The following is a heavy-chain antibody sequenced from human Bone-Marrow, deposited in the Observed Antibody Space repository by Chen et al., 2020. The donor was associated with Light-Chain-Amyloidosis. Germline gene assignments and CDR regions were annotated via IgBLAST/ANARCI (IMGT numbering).Heavy chain of an antibody. J-gene: IGHJ6*02. CDR1: GFTFSSYG. D-gene: IGHD2-21*02. Sequence: QVQLVESGGGVVQPGRSLRLSCAASGFTFSSYGMHWVRQAPGKGLEWVAVISYDGSNKYYADPVKGRFTISRDNSKNTLYLQMNSLRAEDTAVYYCAKDGVLLSDGYGMDVWGQGTTVTVSS. V-gene: IGHV3-30*18. CDR3: AKDGVLLSDGYGMDV. CDR2: ISYDGSNK.